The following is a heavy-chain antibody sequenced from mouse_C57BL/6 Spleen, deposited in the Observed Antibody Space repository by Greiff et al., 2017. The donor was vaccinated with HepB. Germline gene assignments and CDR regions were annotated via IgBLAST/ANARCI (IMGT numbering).Heavy chain of an antibody. CDR3: ARRVRSSYWYFDV. D-gene: IGHD1-1*01. CDR2: ISSGSSTI. Sequence: EVQVVESGGGLVKPGGSLKLSCAASGFTFSDYGMHWVRQAPEKGLEWVAYISSGSSTIYYADTVKGRFTISRDNAKNTLFLQMTSLRSEDTAMYYCARRVRSSYWYFDVWGTGTTVTVSS. V-gene: IGHV5-17*01. CDR1: GFTFSDYG. J-gene: IGHJ1*03.